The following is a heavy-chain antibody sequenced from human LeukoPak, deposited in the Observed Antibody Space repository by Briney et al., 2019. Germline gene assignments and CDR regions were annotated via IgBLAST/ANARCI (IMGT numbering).Heavy chain of an antibody. CDR3: ARVPQFTIFGVRNYYYYVMDV. CDR2: MNPNSGNT. J-gene: IGHJ6*02. CDR1: GYTFTSYD. Sequence: ASVKVSCKASGYTFTSYDINWVRQATGQGLEWMGWMNPNSGNTGYAQKFQGRVTMTRNTSISTAYMELSSLRSEDTAVYYCARVPQFTIFGVRNYYYYVMDVWGQGTTVTVSS. D-gene: IGHD3-3*01. V-gene: IGHV1-8*01.